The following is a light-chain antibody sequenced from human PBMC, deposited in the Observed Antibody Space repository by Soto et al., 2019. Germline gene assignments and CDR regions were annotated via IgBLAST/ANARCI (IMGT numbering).Light chain of an antibody. CDR1: SSNIGSNT. CDR3: AAWDDSLNGYV. J-gene: IGLJ1*01. V-gene: IGLV1-44*01. CDR2: SNN. Sequence: QSVLTQPPSASGTPGRRVVISCSGSSSNIGSNTVNWYQQLPGTAPKLLIYSNNHRPSGVPDRSSGSKSGTSASLAISGLQSDDEADYYCAAWDDSLNGYVFATGTKVTVL.